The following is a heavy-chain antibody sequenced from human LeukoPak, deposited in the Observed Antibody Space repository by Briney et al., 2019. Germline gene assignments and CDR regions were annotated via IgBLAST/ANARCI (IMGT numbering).Heavy chain of an antibody. J-gene: IGHJ4*02. Sequence: PSDTLSLTCGVSGYAMSSTNWWGWIRQPPGKELGWIGYIYYSGDTDYNPSLKSRVTMSIDTSKNQFSLKLTSVSALDTAVYYCTGGGSYYWAPNYWGQGTLVTVSS. CDR3: TGGGSYYWAPNY. CDR1: GYAMSSTNW. V-gene: IGHV4-28*06. D-gene: IGHD3-10*01. CDR2: IYYSGDT.